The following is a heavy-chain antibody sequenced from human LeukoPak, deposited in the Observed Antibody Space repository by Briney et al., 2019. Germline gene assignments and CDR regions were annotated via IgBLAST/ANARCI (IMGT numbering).Heavy chain of an antibody. Sequence: PSETLSLTCSVSSDSMKGYYWSWVRQPAGRGLEWIGRIYTTGSTNYNPSLKSRASMSVDKPKNQFSLKLTSVTAADTAVYYCARVVTPYWYLDLWGRGTLVFVSS. CDR2: IYTTGST. CDR3: ARVVTPYWYLDL. V-gene: IGHV4-4*07. D-gene: IGHD2-21*02. J-gene: IGHJ2*01. CDR1: SDSMKGYY.